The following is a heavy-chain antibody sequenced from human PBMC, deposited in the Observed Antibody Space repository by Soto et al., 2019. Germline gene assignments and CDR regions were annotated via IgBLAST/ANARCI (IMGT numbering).Heavy chain of an antibody. Sequence: QVQLVQSGAEVKKPGASVKVSCKASGYTFTSYAMHWVRQAPRQRLEWMGWINAGNGNTKYSQKFQGRVTITRDTSASTAYMELSSLRSEDTAVYYCARFGGYSGYDSLDYWGQGTLVTVSS. D-gene: IGHD5-12*01. V-gene: IGHV1-3*01. CDR3: ARFGGYSGYDSLDY. CDR2: INAGNGNT. J-gene: IGHJ4*02. CDR1: GYTFTSYA.